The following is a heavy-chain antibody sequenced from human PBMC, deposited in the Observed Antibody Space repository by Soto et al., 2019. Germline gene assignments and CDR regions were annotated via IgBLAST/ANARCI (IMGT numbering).Heavy chain of an antibody. V-gene: IGHV1-18*03. CDR3: ASRSGQLPYYFDY. D-gene: IGHD6-6*01. Sequence: ASVKVSCKASGYTFTNYGITWVRQAPGQGLEWMGWISAYKGNTNYAQKFQGRVTMTTDASTSTAYMELRSLRSDDMAVYYCASRSGQLPYYFDYWGQGTQVTVSS. CDR1: GYTFTNYG. CDR2: ISAYKGNT. J-gene: IGHJ4*02.